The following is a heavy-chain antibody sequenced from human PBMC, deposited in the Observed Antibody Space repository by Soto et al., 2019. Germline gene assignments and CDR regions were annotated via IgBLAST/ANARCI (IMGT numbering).Heavy chain of an antibody. Sequence: GGSLRFSCAASGFTFSSYSMNWVRQAPGKGLEWVSYISSSSSTIYYADSVKGRFTISRDNAKNSLYLQMNSLRDEDTAVYYCARVGEYYYDSSGYYPFDYWGQGTLVTVSS. D-gene: IGHD3-22*01. J-gene: IGHJ4*02. CDR3: ARVGEYYYDSSGYYPFDY. CDR1: GFTFSSYS. CDR2: ISSSSSTI. V-gene: IGHV3-48*02.